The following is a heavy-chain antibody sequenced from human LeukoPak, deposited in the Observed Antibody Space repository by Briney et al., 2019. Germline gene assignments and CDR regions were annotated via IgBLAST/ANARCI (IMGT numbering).Heavy chain of an antibody. CDR3: ARAGYCSSTSCYNFDY. CDR2: ISAYNGNT. Sequence: ASVKVSCKASGYTFTSYGISWVRQAPGQGLEWMGWISAYNGNTNYAQKLQGRVTMTTDTSTSTAYKELRSLRSDDTAVYYCARAGYCSSTSCYNFDYWGQGTLVTVSS. V-gene: IGHV1-18*01. CDR1: GYTFTSYG. J-gene: IGHJ4*02. D-gene: IGHD2-2*02.